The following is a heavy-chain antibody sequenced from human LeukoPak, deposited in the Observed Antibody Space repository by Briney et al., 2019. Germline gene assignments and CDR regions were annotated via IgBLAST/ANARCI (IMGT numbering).Heavy chain of an antibody. D-gene: IGHD6-6*01. V-gene: IGHV4-38-2*02. CDR3: ARDRGGLYSSSFDP. Sequence: SETLSLTCTVSGYSISSGYYWGWIRQPPGKGLEWTGIIDHSGSTYYNPSLKNRVTISVDTSKNQFSLKLTSVTAADTAVYSCARDRGGLYSSSFDPWGQGTLVTVSS. J-gene: IGHJ5*02. CDR1: GYSISSGYY. CDR2: IDHSGST.